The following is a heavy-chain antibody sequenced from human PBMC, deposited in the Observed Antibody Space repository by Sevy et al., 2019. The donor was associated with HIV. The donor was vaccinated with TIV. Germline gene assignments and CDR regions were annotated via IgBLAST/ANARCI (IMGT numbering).Heavy chain of an antibody. Sequence: GGSLGLSCAASGFTFSIYWMSWVRQPPGKGLEWVANIKEDGSEKYYVDSVKGRFTISRDNAKNSLYLQMNSLRAEDTAVYYCVRDTWGFGNWGQGTLVTVSS. D-gene: IGHD3-10*01. CDR3: VRDTWGFGN. J-gene: IGHJ4*02. CDR1: GFTFSIYW. CDR2: IKEDGSEK. V-gene: IGHV3-7*01.